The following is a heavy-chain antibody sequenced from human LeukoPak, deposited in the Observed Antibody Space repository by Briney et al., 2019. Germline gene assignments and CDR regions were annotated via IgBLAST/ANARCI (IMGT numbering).Heavy chain of an antibody. CDR1: GFTFSIYG. Sequence: GGSLRLSCAASGFTFSIYGMTWVRQAPGKGLEWVATISGTGGTTYSADSVKGRFTISRDKSKNMVYLQMISLRADDTAVYYCAKAEQWLVLEIRYWGQGTLVTVSS. J-gene: IGHJ4*02. CDR2: ISGTGGTT. CDR3: AKAEQWLVLEIRY. V-gene: IGHV3-23*01. D-gene: IGHD6-19*01.